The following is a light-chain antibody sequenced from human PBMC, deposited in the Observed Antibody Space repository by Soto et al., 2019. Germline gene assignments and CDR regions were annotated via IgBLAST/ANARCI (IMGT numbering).Light chain of an antibody. J-gene: IGKJ1*01. CDR2: GAS. CDR3: QQYNNWPLAT. Sequence: EIVMTQSPATLSVSPGERATVSCRASQSVSSNLAWYQQKPGQAPRLLIYGASTRAIGIPARFNGSGSGTEFTLTISSLRSEDFAFYYCQQYNNWPLATFGQGTKV. CDR1: QSVSSN. V-gene: IGKV3-15*01.